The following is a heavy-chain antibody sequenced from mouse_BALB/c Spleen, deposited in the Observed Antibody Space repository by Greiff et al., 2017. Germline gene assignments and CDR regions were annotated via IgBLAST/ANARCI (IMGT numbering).Heavy chain of an antibody. J-gene: IGHJ2*01. V-gene: IGHV5-6-2*01. CDR2: INSNGGST. CDR1: GFTFSSYY. Sequence: EVKLVDSGGGLVKLGGSLKLSCAASGFTFSSYYMSWVRQTPEKRLELVAAINSNGGSTYYPDTVKGRFTISRDNAKNTLYLQMSSLKSEDTALYYCARRETGYYDYWGQGTTLTVSS. D-gene: IGHD1-1*01. CDR3: ARRETGYYDY.